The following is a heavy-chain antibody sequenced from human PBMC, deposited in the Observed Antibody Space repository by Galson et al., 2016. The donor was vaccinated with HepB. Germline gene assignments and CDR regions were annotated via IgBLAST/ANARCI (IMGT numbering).Heavy chain of an antibody. D-gene: IGHD1-1*01. CDR1: GFTFSDYF. V-gene: IGHV3-72*01. CDR3: ARDRWTSNWPKDALDV. CDR2: LRTIANSFST. J-gene: IGHJ3*01. Sequence: SLRLSCAGSGFTFSDYFMDWVRQAPGNGLEWVGRLRTIANSFSTEYAASVKGRFSISRDDSKSSLYLQMNSLKTEDTAVYYCARDRWTSNWPKDALDVWGQGTMVTVSS.